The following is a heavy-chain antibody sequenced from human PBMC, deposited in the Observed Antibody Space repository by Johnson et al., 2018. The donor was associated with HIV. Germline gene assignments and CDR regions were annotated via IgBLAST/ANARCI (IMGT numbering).Heavy chain of an antibody. J-gene: IGHJ3*02. CDR3: TTYYDSSGYYFGPNAFDM. CDR2: IKSKTDGGTA. V-gene: IGHV3-15*01. D-gene: IGHD3-22*01. Sequence: VQLVESGGGLIQPGGSLRLSCAASGFTFTNAWMSWVRQAPGKGLEWVGRIKSKTDGGTADYAAPVKDRFIISRDDSKNTLYLQMNSLKTEDTAVYYCTTYYDSSGYYFGPNAFDMWGQGTMVTVSS. CDR1: GFTFTNAW.